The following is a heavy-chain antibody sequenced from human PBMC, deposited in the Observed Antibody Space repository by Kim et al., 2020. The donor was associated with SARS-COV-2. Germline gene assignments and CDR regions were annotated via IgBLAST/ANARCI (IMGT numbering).Heavy chain of an antibody. V-gene: IGHV3-23*01. D-gene: IGHD3-10*01. J-gene: IGHJ4*02. Sequence: YADSVKGRCTISRDNSKSTLYLQMSSLRAEDTAVYYCAKLLWFGEFVVDYWGQGTLVTVSS. CDR3: AKLLWFGEFVVDY.